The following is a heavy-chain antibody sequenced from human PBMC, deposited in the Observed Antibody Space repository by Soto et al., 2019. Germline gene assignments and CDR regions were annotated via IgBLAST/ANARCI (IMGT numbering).Heavy chain of an antibody. CDR2: IHPSGGGS. J-gene: IGHJ4*02. Sequence: ASVKVSCKASGYTLNTYYLHWVRQAPGQGLEWMGIIHPSGGGSTYAQKFLGRVTMTRDTSTNTAYMDLSRLRPDDTAVYYCARQFLRHGIYYFDYWGQGTLVTVS. V-gene: IGHV1-46*02. CDR3: ARQFLRHGIYYFDY. CDR1: GYTLNTYY. D-gene: IGHD1-20*01.